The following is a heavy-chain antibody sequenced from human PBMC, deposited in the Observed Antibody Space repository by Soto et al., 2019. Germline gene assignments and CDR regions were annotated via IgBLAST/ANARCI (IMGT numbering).Heavy chain of an antibody. CDR3: ARAIEMSTIGWFDP. CDR2: IYPGDSDT. CDR1: GYRFTSYW. Sequence: EVQLVRSGAEVKKPGESLKISCKGSGYRFTSYWIGWVRQMPGKGLEWMGIIYPGDSDTRYRPSLRGQVTISADKSISTAYLQWSSLKASDTAIYYCARAIEMSTIGWFDPWGQGTLVTVSS. V-gene: IGHV5-51*01. D-gene: IGHD1-1*01. J-gene: IGHJ5*02.